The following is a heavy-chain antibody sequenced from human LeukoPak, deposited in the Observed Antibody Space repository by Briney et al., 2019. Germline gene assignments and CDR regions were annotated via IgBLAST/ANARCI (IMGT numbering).Heavy chain of an antibody. CDR1: GYSISSGFY. Sequence: SETLSLTCAVSGYSISSGFYWGWIRQPPGKGLEWIGSIFHSGNTFYNPSLKSRVIISVDTSKNQLSLKLRSVTAADTAVYYCARTDYFDYWGKGTLVTVPS. J-gene: IGHJ4*02. CDR2: IFHSGNT. V-gene: IGHV4-38-2*01. CDR3: ARTDYFDY.